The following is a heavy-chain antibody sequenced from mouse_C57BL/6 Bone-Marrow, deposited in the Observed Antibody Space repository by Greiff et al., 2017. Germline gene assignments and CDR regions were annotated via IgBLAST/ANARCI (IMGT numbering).Heavy chain of an antibody. V-gene: IGHV1-64*01. Sequence: VKLQQPGAELVKPGASVKLSCKASGYTFTSYWMHWVKQRPGQGLEWIGMIHPNSGSTNYNEKFKSKATLTVDKSSSTAYMQLSSLTSEDSAVYYCARSRGWDYFDYWGQGTTLTVSS. D-gene: IGHD1-1*02. J-gene: IGHJ2*01. CDR2: IHPNSGST. CDR3: ARSRGWDYFDY. CDR1: GYTFTSYW.